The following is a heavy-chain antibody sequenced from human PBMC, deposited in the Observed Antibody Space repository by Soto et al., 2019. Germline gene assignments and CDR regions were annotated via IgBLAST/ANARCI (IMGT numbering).Heavy chain of an antibody. V-gene: IGHV4-4*02. CDR3: ARDSGELGMGGMDV. D-gene: IGHD7-27*01. CDR1: GGSISSSNW. Sequence: SETLSLTCAVSGGSISSSNWWSWVRQPPGKGLEWIGEIYHSGSTNYNPSLKSRVTISVDKSKNQFSLKLSSVTAADTAVYYCARDSGELGMGGMDVWGQGTTVTVSS. J-gene: IGHJ6*02. CDR2: IYHSGST.